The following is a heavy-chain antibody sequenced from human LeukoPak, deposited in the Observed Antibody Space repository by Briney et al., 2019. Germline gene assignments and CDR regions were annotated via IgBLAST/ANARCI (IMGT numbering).Heavy chain of an antibody. CDR2: ISDSGGST. CDR3: AGTTQFSGSGSYVYYYYGMDV. Sequence: SGGSLRLSCAASGFTFSNYAMNWVRQAPGKGLEWVSTISDSGGSTYYADSVKGRFTISRDNSKNTLYLQMNSLRAEDTAVYYCAGTTQFSGSGSYVYYYYGMDVWGQGTTVTVSS. D-gene: IGHD3-10*01. CDR1: GFTFSNYA. V-gene: IGHV3-23*01. J-gene: IGHJ6*02.